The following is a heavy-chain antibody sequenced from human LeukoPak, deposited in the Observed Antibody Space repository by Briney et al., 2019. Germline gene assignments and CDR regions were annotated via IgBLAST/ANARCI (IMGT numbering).Heavy chain of an antibody. V-gene: IGHV1-46*01. CDR1: GYTFTSYY. J-gene: IGHJ6*02. CDR3: ARELGALAYCGGDCYYGMDV. D-gene: IGHD2-21*01. Sequence: ASVKVSRKASGYTFTSYYMHWVRQAPGQGLEWMGIINPSGGSTSYAQKFQGRVTMTRDTSTSTVYMELSSLRSEDTAVYYCARELGALAYCGGDCYYGMDVWGQGTTVTVSS. CDR2: INPSGGST.